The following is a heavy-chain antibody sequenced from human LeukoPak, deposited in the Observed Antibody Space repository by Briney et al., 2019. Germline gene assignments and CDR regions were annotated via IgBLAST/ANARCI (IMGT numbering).Heavy chain of an antibody. CDR3: ATPSTIFGVVTPGGMDV. J-gene: IGHJ6*02. D-gene: IGHD3-3*01. Sequence: ASVKVSCKASGGTFSSYAISWMRQAPGQGLEWMGGIIPIFGTANYAQKFQGRVTITADESTSTAYMELSSLRSEDTAVYYCATPSTIFGVVTPGGMDVWGQGTTVTVSS. CDR1: GGTFSSYA. CDR2: IIPIFGTA. V-gene: IGHV1-69*13.